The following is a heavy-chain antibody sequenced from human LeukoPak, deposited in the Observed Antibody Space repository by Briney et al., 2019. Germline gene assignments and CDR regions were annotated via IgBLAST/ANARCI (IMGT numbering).Heavy chain of an antibody. Sequence: GGSLRLSCPASRFTFSSYVMHWVRQAPGKGLEWVAFIRYDGSIKYYADSVTGRFTISRDNSKNTLYVQMNSLRVEDTAVYYCAKDKRTLPSEYYYHYMVVWGKGTTVTVSS. D-gene: IGHD1-26*01. CDR1: RFTFSSYV. V-gene: IGHV3-30*02. J-gene: IGHJ6*03. CDR2: IRYDGSIK. CDR3: AKDKRTLPSEYYYHYMVV.